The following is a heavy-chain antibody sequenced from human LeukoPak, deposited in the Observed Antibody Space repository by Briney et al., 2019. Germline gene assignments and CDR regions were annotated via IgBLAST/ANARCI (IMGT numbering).Heavy chain of an antibody. J-gene: IGHJ3*02. Sequence: GGSLRLSCAASGFTFSSYSMDWVRQAPGKGLEWVSSISSSSSYISYADSVKGRFTISRDNAKNSLYLQMNSLRAEDTAVYYCARVTDNWNYVGAFDIWGQGTMVTVSS. CDR3: ARVTDNWNYVGAFDI. CDR1: GFTFSSYS. D-gene: IGHD1-7*01. CDR2: ISSSSSYI. V-gene: IGHV3-21*01.